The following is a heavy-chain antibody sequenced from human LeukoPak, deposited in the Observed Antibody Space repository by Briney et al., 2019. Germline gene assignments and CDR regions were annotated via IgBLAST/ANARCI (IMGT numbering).Heavy chain of an antibody. D-gene: IGHD2-15*01. CDR3: ARGREEVCSGGSCYPFDY. CDR2: INHSGSA. V-gene: IGHV4-34*01. J-gene: IGHJ4*02. CDR1: GGSFSGYY. Sequence: SETLSLTCAVYGGSFSGYYWNWIRQPPGKGLEWIGEINHSGSANYNPSLKSRVTISVDTSKNQLSLKLSSVTAADTAVYYCARGREEVCSGGSCYPFDYWGQGTLVTVSS.